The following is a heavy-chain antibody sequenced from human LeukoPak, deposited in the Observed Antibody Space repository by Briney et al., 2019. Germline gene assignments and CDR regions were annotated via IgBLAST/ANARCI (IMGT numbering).Heavy chain of an antibody. J-gene: IGHJ4*02. D-gene: IGHD6-13*01. Sequence: PGGSLRLSCAASGFRFSNYWMSWVRQAPGKELEWVANIKQDGSEKDYVDSMKGRFTISRDNTKNSVYLQVNSLRAEDTAVYHCARIGYSSSSFDYWGQGTLVTVSS. CDR2: IKQDGSEK. CDR3: ARIGYSSSSFDY. V-gene: IGHV3-7*01. CDR1: GFRFSNYW.